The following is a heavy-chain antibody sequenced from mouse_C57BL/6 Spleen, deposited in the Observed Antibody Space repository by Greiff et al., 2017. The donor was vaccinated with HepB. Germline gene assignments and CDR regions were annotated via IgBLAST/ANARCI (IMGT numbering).Heavy chain of an antibody. CDR1: GFNIKNTY. CDR2: INPANGNT. J-gene: IGHJ2*01. V-gene: IGHV14-3*01. D-gene: IGHD1-1*01. CDR3: ASDYGGSYFDY. Sequence: VQLKESVAELVRPGASVKLSCTASGFNIKNTYMHWVKQRPEQGLEWIGRINPANGNTKYTPNFQGKATITADTSSNTAYLQLSSLTSEDTANYYCASDYGGSYFDYWGQGTTLTVSS.